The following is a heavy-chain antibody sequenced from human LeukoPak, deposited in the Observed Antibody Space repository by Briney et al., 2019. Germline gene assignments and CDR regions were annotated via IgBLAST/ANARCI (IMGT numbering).Heavy chain of an antibody. CDR1: GGSIRSSNHY. CDR3: ARDRANNWFDP. Sequence: SETLSLTCTVSGGSIRSSNHYWGWVRQPPGKGLEWIGRIYTSGSTNYNPSLKSRVSMSVDTSKTQFSLKLSSVTAADTAVYYCARDRANNWFDPWGQGTLVTVSS. CDR2: IYTSGST. J-gene: IGHJ5*02. V-gene: IGHV4-39*07.